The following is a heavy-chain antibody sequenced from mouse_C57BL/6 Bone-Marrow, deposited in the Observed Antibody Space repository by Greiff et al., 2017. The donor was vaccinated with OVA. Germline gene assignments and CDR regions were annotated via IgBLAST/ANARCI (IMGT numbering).Heavy chain of an antibody. Sequence: VKVVESGGGLVKPGGSLKLSCAASGFTFSSYAMSWVRQTPEKRLEWVATISDGGSYTYYPDNVKGRFTISRDNAKNNLYLQMSHLKSEDTAMYYCARDYSNYVGYFDYWGQGTTLTVSS. D-gene: IGHD2-5*01. CDR3: ARDYSNYVGYFDY. J-gene: IGHJ2*01. CDR2: ISDGGSYT. CDR1: GFTFSSYA. V-gene: IGHV5-4*01.